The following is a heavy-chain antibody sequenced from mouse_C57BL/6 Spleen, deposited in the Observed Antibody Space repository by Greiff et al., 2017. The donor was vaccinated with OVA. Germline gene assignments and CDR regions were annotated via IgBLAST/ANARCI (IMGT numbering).Heavy chain of an antibody. D-gene: IGHD3-2*02. J-gene: IGHJ2*01. V-gene: IGHV1-69*01. CDR3: ARGLRLHYFDY. CDR1: GYTFTSYW. Sequence: VQLQQPGAELVMPGASVKLSCKASGYTFTSYWMHWVKQRPGQGLEWIGEIAPSASYTNYNQKFKGKSTLTVDKSSSTAYMQLSSLTSEDSAVYYCARGLRLHYFDYWGQGTTLTVSS. CDR2: IAPSASYT.